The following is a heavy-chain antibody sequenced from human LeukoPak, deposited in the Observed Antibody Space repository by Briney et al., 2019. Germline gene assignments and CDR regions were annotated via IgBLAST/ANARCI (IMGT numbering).Heavy chain of an antibody. CDR3: ARTTMVRGTYYMDV. CDR2: IYDSGST. J-gene: IGHJ6*03. D-gene: IGHD3-10*01. V-gene: IGHV4-39*07. CDR1: GGSISSSSYY. Sequence: SETLSLTCTVSGGSISSSSYYWGWIRQPPGKGLEWIGSIYDSGSTYYNPSLKSRVTISVDTSKNQFSLKLSSVTAADTAVYYCARTTMVRGTYYMDVWGKGTTVTVSS.